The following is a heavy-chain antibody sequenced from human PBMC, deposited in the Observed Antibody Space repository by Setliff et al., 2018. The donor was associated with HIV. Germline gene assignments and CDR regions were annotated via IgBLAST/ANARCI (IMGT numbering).Heavy chain of an antibody. D-gene: IGHD1-7*01. V-gene: IGHV1-2*02. J-gene: IGHJ6*03. Sequence: ASVKVSCKASGYTFTGYYMHWVRQAPGQGLEWMGWINPNSGDTNYAQKFQGRVTMTTNTSMSTAYMEPSGLRSEDTAVYYCSRGHRWNYGGRYYYYMDVWGRGTTVTVSS. CDR3: SRGHRWNYGGRYYYYMDV. CDR2: INPNSGDT. CDR1: GYTFTGYY.